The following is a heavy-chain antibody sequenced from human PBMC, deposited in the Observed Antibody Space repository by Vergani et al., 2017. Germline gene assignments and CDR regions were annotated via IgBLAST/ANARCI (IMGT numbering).Heavy chain of an antibody. D-gene: IGHD2-2*02. CDR2: IEWDDDK. CDR3: AREYRGDFFDC. Sequence: QVSLKESGPALLKPTQTLTLTCTFSGCSLNTNLMRVSWIRQPPGKALEWLARIEWDDDKFYNTSLRNRLTISKDTSKNQVVLTVTNMQPVDTATYFCAREYRGDFFDCWGQGVLVTVSS. J-gene: IGHJ4*01. CDR1: GCSLNTNLMR. V-gene: IGHV2-70*04.